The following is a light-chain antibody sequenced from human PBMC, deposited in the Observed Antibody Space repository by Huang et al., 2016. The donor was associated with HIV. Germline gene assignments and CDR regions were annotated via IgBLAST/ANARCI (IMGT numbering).Light chain of an antibody. V-gene: IGKV3-15*01. J-gene: IGKJ2*01. CDR2: GAS. Sequence: EIVMTQSPATLSVSPGERATLSCRASQNVNNNLAWYQHKPGQAPRLLIHGASTRATKIPARYSGVGFGTDFTLTISSLQAEDFAVYYCQQYNDWPPMYTFGQGTKLEIK. CDR1: QNVNNN. CDR3: QQYNDWPPMYT.